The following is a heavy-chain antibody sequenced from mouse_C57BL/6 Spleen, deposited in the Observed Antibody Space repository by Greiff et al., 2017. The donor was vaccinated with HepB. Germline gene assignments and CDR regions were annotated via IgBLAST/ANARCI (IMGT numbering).Heavy chain of an antibody. J-gene: IGHJ4*01. CDR2: INPGSGGT. Sequence: QVHVKQSGAELVRPGTSVKVSCKASGYAFTNYLIEWVKQRPGQGLEWIGVINPGSGGTNDNEKFKGKATLTADKSSSTAYMQLSSLTSEDSAVYFCARGGDYDSYAMDYWGQGTSVTVSS. D-gene: IGHD2-4*01. CDR3: ARGGDYDSYAMDY. V-gene: IGHV1-54*01. CDR1: GYAFTNYL.